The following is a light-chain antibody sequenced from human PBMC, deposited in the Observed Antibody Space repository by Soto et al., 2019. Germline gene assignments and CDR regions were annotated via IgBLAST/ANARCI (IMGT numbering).Light chain of an antibody. J-gene: IGLJ2*01. Sequence: QSALTQPASVSGSPGQSITISCTGTSSDVGGYNYVSWYQQHPGKAPKLMIYNVSNRPSGASNRFSGSKSGNTASLTISGLQAEDEADYYGSSYTSSSTLGVVFGGGTKLTVL. CDR2: NVS. V-gene: IGLV2-14*01. CDR1: SSDVGGYNY. CDR3: SSYTSSSTLGVV.